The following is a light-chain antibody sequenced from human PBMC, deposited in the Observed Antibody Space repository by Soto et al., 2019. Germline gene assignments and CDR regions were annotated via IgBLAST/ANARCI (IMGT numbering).Light chain of an antibody. J-gene: IGKJ3*01. CDR2: DAS. CDR1: QSVSSS. Sequence: EIVLTQSPDTLSLSPGERATLSCRASQSVSSSLSWYQQKPGQAPRLLIYDASNRATGSPARFSGSGSGTDFTLTISSLEPEDFAVYSVQQRRNWRTEVTFGPGTKVDIK. CDR3: QQRRNWRTEVT. V-gene: IGKV3-11*01.